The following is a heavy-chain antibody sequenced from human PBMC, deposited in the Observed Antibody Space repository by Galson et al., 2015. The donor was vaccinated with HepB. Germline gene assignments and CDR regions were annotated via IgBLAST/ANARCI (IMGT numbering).Heavy chain of an antibody. Sequence: SLRLSCAASGFTFRSYTMNWVRQAPGKGLEWVSSISGSSAYTYYADSLKGRLTISRDNAKNSLYLQMSSLRAEDTAVYYCTRGEHDAFDIWGQGTMVTVSS. D-gene: IGHD3-16*01. J-gene: IGHJ3*02. CDR3: TRGEHDAFDI. CDR2: ISGSSAYT. CDR1: GFTFRSYT. V-gene: IGHV3-21*01.